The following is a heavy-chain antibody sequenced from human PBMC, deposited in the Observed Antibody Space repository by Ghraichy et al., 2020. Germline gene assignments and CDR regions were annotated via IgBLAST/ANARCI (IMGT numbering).Heavy chain of an antibody. Sequence: GALRLSCAASGFTFSSYGMHWVRQAPGKGLEWVAVIWYDGSNKYYADSVKGRFTISRDNSKNTLYLQMNSLRAEDTAVYYCARTGDGYNYVSDYWGQGTLVTVSS. J-gene: IGHJ4*02. CDR3: ARTGDGYNYVSDY. CDR2: IWYDGSNK. CDR1: GFTFSSYG. D-gene: IGHD5-24*01. V-gene: IGHV3-33*01.